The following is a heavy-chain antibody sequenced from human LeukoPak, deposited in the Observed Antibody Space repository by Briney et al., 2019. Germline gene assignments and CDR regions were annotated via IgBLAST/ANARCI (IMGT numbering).Heavy chain of an antibody. J-gene: IGHJ4*02. D-gene: IGHD3-10*01. CDR2: IKQDGSEK. CDR3: ARGLAAFRDYYGSGSLDY. CDR1: GFTISSDW. V-gene: IGHV3-7*01. Sequence: GGSLRLSCAASGFTISSDWMSWVRQAPGKGLEWVAYIKQDGSEKYYVDSVKGRFTISRDNAKNSLYLQMNSLRAEDTAVYYCARGLAAFRDYYGSGSLDYWGQGALVTVSS.